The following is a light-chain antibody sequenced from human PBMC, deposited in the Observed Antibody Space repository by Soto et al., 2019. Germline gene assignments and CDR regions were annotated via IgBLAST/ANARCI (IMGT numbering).Light chain of an antibody. Sequence: QSVLTQPTSVSGAPGQRVTISCTGSSSNIGAGYDVHWYQQLPGTAPKLLIYGNSNRPSGVPDRFSGSKSGTSASLVITGLQAEDEADYYCQSYDSSLSVVFGGGTKLTVL. V-gene: IGLV1-40*01. CDR1: SSNIGAGYD. J-gene: IGLJ2*01. CDR2: GNS. CDR3: QSYDSSLSVV.